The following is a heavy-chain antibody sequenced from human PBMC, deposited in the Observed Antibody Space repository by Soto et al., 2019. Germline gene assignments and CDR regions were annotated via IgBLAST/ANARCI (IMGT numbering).Heavy chain of an antibody. J-gene: IGHJ4*02. CDR1: GGSISSGYYY. V-gene: IGHV4-30-4*01. CDR2: NYYSGNT. D-gene: IGHD3-16*02. CDR3: AASSDYVCGIYRSIDY. Sequence: QVQLQESGPGLVKPSQTLSLTCTVSGGSISSGYYYWSWIRPPPGQGLVGIGYNYYSGNTYYNPSLKSRVTISVDTSKNQFSLKLSSVTAADTAVYYCAASSDYVCGIYRSIDYWGQGTLVTVSS.